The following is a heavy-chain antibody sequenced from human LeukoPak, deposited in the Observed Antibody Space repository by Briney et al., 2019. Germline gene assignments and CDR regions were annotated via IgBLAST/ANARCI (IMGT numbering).Heavy chain of an antibody. D-gene: IGHD2-21*01. J-gene: IGHJ4*02. CDR2: ISWNSGSI. V-gene: IGHV3-9*01. CDR1: GFTFDDYA. Sequence: PGRSLRLSCAASGFTFDDYAMHWVRQAPGKGLEWVSGISWNSGSIGYADSVKGRFTISRDNAKNSLYLQMNSLRAEDTALYYCARANTLVVPYFDYWGQGTLVTVSS. CDR3: ARANTLVVPYFDY.